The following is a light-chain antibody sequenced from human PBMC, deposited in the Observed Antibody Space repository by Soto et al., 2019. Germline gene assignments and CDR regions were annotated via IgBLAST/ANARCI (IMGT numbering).Light chain of an antibody. J-gene: IGKJ4*01. Sequence: EIVLPQSPGTLSLSPGERATLSCRASQSVSSSYLAWYQPKPGQAPRLLIYGASSRDTGIPDRFSGSGSGTDFTLTISRLEPEDFAVYYCHQYDSSPLTFGGGTKVEIK. CDR2: GAS. CDR1: QSVSSSY. V-gene: IGKV3-20*01. CDR3: HQYDSSPLT.